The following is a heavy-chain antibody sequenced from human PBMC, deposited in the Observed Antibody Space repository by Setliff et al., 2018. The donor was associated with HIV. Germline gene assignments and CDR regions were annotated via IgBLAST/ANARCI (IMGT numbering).Heavy chain of an antibody. CDR3: ARGSYYDYVWGNYRYTGFDY. V-gene: IGHV4-38-2*01. D-gene: IGHD3-16*02. CDR2: IYHSGST. CDR1: GYSISSGYY. Sequence: SETLSLTCAVSGYSISSGYYWGWVRQPPGKGLAWIGRIYHSGSTYYNPSLKSRVTIAVDTSKNQFSLKLSSVTAADTAVYYCARGSYYDYVWGNYRYTGFDYWGQGTLVTVSS. J-gene: IGHJ4*02.